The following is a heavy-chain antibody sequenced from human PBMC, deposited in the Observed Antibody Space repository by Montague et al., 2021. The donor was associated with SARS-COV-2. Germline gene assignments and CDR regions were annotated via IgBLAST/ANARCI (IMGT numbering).Heavy chain of an antibody. J-gene: IGHJ6*02. V-gene: IGHV3-23*01. Sequence: SLRLSCAASGITFSNYAINWVRQAPGKGLEWVSGISGSGGSTYYTDSVEGRFTISRDSSKNVLYLQMNSLRAEDTALYYCAKDSPSYGLWYVIDVWGQGTTVTVSS. CDR3: AKDSPSYGLWYVIDV. CDR1: GITFSNYA. D-gene: IGHD3-10*01. CDR2: ISGSGGST.